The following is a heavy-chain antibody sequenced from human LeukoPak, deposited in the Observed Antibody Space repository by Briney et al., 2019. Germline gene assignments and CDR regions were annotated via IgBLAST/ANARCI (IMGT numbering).Heavy chain of an antibody. Sequence: VGSLRLSCAASGFTFSSYAMHWVRQAPGKGLEWVAVISYDGSNKYYADSVKGRFTISRDNSKNTLYLQMNSLRAEDTAVYYCASGYSSSWINDYWGQGTLVTVSS. CDR2: ISYDGSNK. CDR3: ASGYSSSWINDY. CDR1: GFTFSSYA. J-gene: IGHJ4*02. D-gene: IGHD6-13*01. V-gene: IGHV3-30*04.